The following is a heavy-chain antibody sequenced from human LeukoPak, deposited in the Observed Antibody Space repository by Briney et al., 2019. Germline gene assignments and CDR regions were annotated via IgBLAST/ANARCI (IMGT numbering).Heavy chain of an antibody. CDR3: ARASIWHYDILTGYYDY. CDR1: GGSNSSGSYY. J-gene: IGHJ4*02. Sequence: PSETLSLTCTVSGGSNSSGSYYWSWIRQPAGKGLEWIGRIYTSGSTNYNPSLKSRVTISVDTSKNQFSLKLSSVTAADTAVYYCARASIWHYDILTGYYDYWGQGTLVTVSS. V-gene: IGHV4-61*02. CDR2: IYTSGST. D-gene: IGHD3-9*01.